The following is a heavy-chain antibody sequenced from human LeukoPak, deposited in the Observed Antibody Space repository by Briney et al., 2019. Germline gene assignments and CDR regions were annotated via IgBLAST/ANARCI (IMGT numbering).Heavy chain of an antibody. J-gene: IGHJ6*02. CDR2: IKSDGSRT. CDR3: AKDLISMVRGSPMDV. Sequence: TGGSLRLSCGASGFTFSSYWMHWVRQAPGKGLVWVSRIKSDGSRTDYADSVKGRFIISRDNAKNTLYLQMNSLRAEDTAVYYCAKDLISMVRGSPMDVWGQGTTVTVSS. CDR1: GFTFSSYW. D-gene: IGHD3-10*01. V-gene: IGHV3-74*01.